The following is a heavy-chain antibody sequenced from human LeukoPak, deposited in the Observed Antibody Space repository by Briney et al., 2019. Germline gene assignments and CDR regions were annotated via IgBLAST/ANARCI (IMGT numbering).Heavy chain of an antibody. D-gene: IGHD2-21*02. Sequence: SVKVSCKASGGTFSSYAISWVRQAPGQGLEWMGGIIPIFGTANYAQKFQGRVTITADESTSTAYMELRSLRSDDTAVYYCAREGAYCGGDCYSWYFDYWGQGTLVTVSS. CDR3: AREGAYCGGDCYSWYFDY. J-gene: IGHJ4*02. V-gene: IGHV1-69*13. CDR2: IIPIFGTA. CDR1: GGTFSSYA.